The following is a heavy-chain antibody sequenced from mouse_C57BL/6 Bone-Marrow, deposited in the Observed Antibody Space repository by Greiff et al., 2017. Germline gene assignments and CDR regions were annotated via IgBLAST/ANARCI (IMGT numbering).Heavy chain of an antibody. CDR3: AGGGSSSHFDY. D-gene: IGHD1-1*01. Sequence: QVQLQQSGAELARPGASVKLSCKASGYTFTSYGISWVKQRTGQGLEWIGEIYPRSGNTYYNEKFKGKATLTADTSSSTAYMELRSLTSEDSAVYFCAGGGSSSHFDYWGQGTTLTVSS. V-gene: IGHV1-81*01. CDR1: GYTFTSYG. J-gene: IGHJ2*01. CDR2: IYPRSGNT.